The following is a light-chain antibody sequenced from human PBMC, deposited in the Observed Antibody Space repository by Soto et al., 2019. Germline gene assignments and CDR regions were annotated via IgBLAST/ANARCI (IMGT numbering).Light chain of an antibody. V-gene: IGKV3D-15*01. J-gene: IGKJ4*01. Sequence: IVMTKSPATLSVSPGERVALSCRATQKGSSSYLAWHQQKPGQAPRLLIYGASSRATGIPDRFSGRGSGTEFTLTISSLQSEDFAIYDCQQYDNWALTFGGGTKVDNK. CDR3: QQYDNWALT. CDR2: GAS. CDR1: QKGSSSY.